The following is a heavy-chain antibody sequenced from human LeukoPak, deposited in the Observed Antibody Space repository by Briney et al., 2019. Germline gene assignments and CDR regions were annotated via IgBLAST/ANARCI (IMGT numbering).Heavy chain of an antibody. CDR3: ARRGLLWFGELSHFDY. J-gene: IGHJ4*02. V-gene: IGHV1-2*02. D-gene: IGHD3-10*01. CDR2: INPNSGGT. CDR1: GYTFTGYY. Sequence: ASVKVSCKASGYTFTGYYMHWVRQAPGQGLEWMGWINPNSGGTNYAQKFQGRVTMTRDTSISTAYMELSRLRSDDTAVYYCARRGLLWFGELSHFDYWGQGTLVTVSS.